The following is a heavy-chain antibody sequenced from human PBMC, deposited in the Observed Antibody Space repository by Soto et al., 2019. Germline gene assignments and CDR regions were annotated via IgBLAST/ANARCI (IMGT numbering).Heavy chain of an antibody. CDR1: GFTFSSYA. J-gene: IGHJ6*02. Sequence: GGSLRLSCAASGFTFSSYAMHWVRQAPGKGLEWVAVISYDGSNKYYADSVKGRFTISRDNSKNTLYLQMNSLRAEDTAVYYCARDGPGGYYITPYYYYYGMDVWGQGTTVTVSS. CDR2: ISYDGSNK. V-gene: IGHV3-30-3*01. CDR3: ARDGPGGYYITPYYYYYGMDV. D-gene: IGHD3-3*01.